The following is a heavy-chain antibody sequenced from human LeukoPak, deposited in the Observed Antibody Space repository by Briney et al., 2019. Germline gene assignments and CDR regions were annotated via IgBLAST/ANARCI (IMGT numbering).Heavy chain of an antibody. V-gene: IGHV3-48*03. CDR1: GLTFRSYW. Sequence: GGSLRLSCTFSGLTFRSYWMNWVRQAPGKGLEWVSYISSSGSTIYYADSVKGRFTISRDNAKNSLYLQMNSLRAEDTAVYYCARDYRVTPFDYWGQGTLVTVSS. D-gene: IGHD2-21*02. CDR3: ARDYRVTPFDY. J-gene: IGHJ4*02. CDR2: ISSSGSTI.